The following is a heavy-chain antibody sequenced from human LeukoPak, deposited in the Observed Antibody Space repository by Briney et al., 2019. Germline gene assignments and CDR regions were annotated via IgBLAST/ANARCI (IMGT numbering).Heavy chain of an antibody. CDR3: ATCHYDFWSGYYGKVLYFDY. V-gene: IGHV3-7*01. CDR1: GFTFSSYW. Sequence: PGGSLRLSSAASGFTFSSYWMSWVRQAPGKGLEWVANIKQDGSEKYYVDSVKGRFTISRDNAKNSLYLQMNSLRAEDTAVYYCATCHYDFWSGYYGKVLYFDYWGQGTLVTVSS. D-gene: IGHD3-3*01. CDR2: IKQDGSEK. J-gene: IGHJ4*02.